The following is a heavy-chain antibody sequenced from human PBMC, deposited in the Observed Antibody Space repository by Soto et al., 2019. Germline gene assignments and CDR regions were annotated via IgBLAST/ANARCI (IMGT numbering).Heavy chain of an antibody. Sequence: GGSLRLSCAASGFTFSSYAMSWVRQAPGKGLEWVSAISGSGGSTYYADSVKGRFTISRDNSKNTLYLQMNSLRAEDAAVYYCAKLVQWLVKYYFDYWGQGTLVTVSS. V-gene: IGHV3-23*01. CDR3: AKLVQWLVKYYFDY. CDR1: GFTFSSYA. J-gene: IGHJ4*02. D-gene: IGHD6-19*01. CDR2: ISGSGGST.